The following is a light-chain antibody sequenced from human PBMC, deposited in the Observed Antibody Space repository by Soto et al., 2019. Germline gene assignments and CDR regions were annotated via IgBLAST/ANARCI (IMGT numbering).Light chain of an antibody. V-gene: IGKV3-15*01. CDR1: QSVRSH. CDR2: GAS. J-gene: IGKJ1*01. Sequence: EVVMTQSPATLSLSPGDRATLSCSAIQSVRSHLAWFQQNPGQPPRLLIYGASTRATGIPVRFSGSASGTEFTLTISSLQSEDFTVYYCQQYNKWPLTFGQGTKVDIK. CDR3: QQYNKWPLT.